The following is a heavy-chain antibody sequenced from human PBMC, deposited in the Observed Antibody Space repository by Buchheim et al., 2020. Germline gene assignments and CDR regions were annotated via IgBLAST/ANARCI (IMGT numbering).Heavy chain of an antibody. V-gene: IGHV3-11*01. D-gene: IGHD2-2*02. CDR3: ARDIVPAAISGEIGYYYYGMDV. CDR2: ISSSGSTI. Sequence: QVQLVESGGGLVKPGGSLRLSCAASGFTFSDYYMSWIRQAPGKGLEWVSYISSSGSTIYYADSVKGRFTISRDNAKTSLYLQMNSLRAEDTAVYYCARDIVPAAISGEIGYYYYGMDVWGQGTT. J-gene: IGHJ6*02. CDR1: GFTFSDYY.